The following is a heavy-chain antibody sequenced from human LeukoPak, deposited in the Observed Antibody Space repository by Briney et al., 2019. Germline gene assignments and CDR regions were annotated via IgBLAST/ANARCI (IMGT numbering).Heavy chain of an antibody. J-gene: IGHJ4*02. D-gene: IGHD5-12*01. CDR3: ARVEYSGWNLEY. CDR1: GFTIRSYW. V-gene: IGHV3-7*01. Sequence: GGSLRLSCAASGFTIRSYWMSWVRQAPGKGLEWVANINQGGSVQYYMDSVKGRFTISRDDAKNSLYVQVNSLRDEDTAVYYCARVEYSGWNLEYWGQGALVTVSS. CDR2: INQGGSVQ.